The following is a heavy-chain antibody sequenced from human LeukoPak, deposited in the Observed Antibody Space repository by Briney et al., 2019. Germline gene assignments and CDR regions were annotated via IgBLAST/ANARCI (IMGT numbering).Heavy chain of an antibody. CDR2: ISSSSSYI. D-gene: IGHD6-19*01. CDR1: GFSFSSSW. Sequence: PGGSLRLSCVASGFSFSSSWMSWFRQAPGKGLEWVSSISSSSSYIYYADSVKGRFTISRDNAKNSLYLQMNSLRAEDTAVYYCARDQDIAVAGTSGYWGQGTLVTVSS. J-gene: IGHJ4*02. CDR3: ARDQDIAVAGTSGY. V-gene: IGHV3-21*01.